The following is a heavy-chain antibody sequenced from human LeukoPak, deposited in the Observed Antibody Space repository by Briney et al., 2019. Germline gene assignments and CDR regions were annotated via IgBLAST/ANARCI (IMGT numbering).Heavy chain of an antibody. CDR3: ASSYYGSGSRPSYFDY. CDR1: GYTFTSYY. Sequence: ASVKVSCTASGYTFTSYYTHWVRQAPGQGLEWMGIINPSGISTTYAQKFQGRVTMTRDTSTSTVYMELSSLRSEDTAVYYCASSYYGSGSRPSYFDYWGQGTLVTVSS. D-gene: IGHD3-10*01. V-gene: IGHV1-46*01. CDR2: INPSGIST. J-gene: IGHJ4*02.